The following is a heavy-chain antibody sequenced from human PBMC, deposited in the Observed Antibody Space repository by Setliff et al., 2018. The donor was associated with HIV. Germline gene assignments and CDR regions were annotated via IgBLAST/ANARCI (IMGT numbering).Heavy chain of an antibody. V-gene: IGHV4-59*12. CDR2: ISQSGST. CDR3: AKLVTKARGVSWRMDY. J-gene: IGHJ4*02. D-gene: IGHD3-10*01. CDR1: GGSISSYY. Sequence: SETLSLTCTVSGGSISSYYWSWIRQPPGKGLEWIGYISQSGSTYYNPSLKSRVAISIDTSKNQFSLKLSSVTAADTAVYYCAKLVTKARGVSWRMDYWGQGTLVTVSS.